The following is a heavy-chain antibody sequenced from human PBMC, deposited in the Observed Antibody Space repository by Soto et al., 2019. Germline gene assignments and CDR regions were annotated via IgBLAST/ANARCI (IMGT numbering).Heavy chain of an antibody. Sequence: ASETLSLTCTVSGDSISSSNYYWGWIRQPPGKGLEWIGSVYYSGSTYYNPSLKSRVTISVDKSKNQFSLKLTSVTAADTAVYYCARDQLEGNWFDPCGQGTLVTVSS. CDR2: VYYSGST. J-gene: IGHJ5*02. D-gene: IGHD1-1*01. CDR3: ARDQLEGNWFDP. V-gene: IGHV4-39*07. CDR1: GDSISSSNYY.